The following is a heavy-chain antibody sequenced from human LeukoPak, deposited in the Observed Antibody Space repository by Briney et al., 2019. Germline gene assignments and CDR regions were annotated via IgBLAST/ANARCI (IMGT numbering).Heavy chain of an antibody. J-gene: IGHJ4*02. V-gene: IGHV1-69*13. Sequence: SVKVSCKASGGTFSSYAISWVRQAPGQGLEWMGGIIPIFGTANYAQKSQGRVTITADESTSTAYMELSSLRSEDTAVYYCARGLGDCSSTSCSKTDYFDYWGQGTLVTVSS. CDR2: IIPIFGTA. CDR1: GGTFSSYA. D-gene: IGHD2-2*01. CDR3: ARGLGDCSSTSCSKTDYFDY.